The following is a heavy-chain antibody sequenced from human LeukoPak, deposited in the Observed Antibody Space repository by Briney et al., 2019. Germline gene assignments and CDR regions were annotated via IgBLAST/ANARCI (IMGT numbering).Heavy chain of an antibody. D-gene: IGHD5-18*01. Sequence: ASVKVSCKASGYTFTGYYMHWVRQAPGKGLEWMGWINPNSGGTNSAQKFQGRVTMTRDTSIGTAYMELNRLRSDDTAVYCATLLRGYSYGWWDYWGQGTLVTVSS. CDR2: INPNSGGT. CDR3: ATLLRGYSYGWWDY. V-gene: IGHV1-2*02. CDR1: GYTFTGYY. J-gene: IGHJ4*02.